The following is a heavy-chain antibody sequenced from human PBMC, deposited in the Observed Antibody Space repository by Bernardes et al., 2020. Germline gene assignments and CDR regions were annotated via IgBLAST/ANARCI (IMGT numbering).Heavy chain of an antibody. CDR1: GFTFSSYA. V-gene: IGHV3-30-3*01. D-gene: IGHD3-3*01. CDR2: ISYDGSNK. Sequence: GSLRLSCAASGFTFSSYAMHWVRQAPGKGLEWVAVISYDGSNKYYADSVKGRFTISRDNSKNTLYLQMNSLRAEDTAVYYCARTLHTIYYYYGMDVWGQGTTVTVSS. CDR3: ARTLHTIYYYYGMDV. J-gene: IGHJ6*02.